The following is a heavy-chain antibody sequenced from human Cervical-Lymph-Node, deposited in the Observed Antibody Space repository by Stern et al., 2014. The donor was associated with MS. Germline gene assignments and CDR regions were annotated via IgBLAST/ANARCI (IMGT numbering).Heavy chain of an antibody. V-gene: IGHV5-51*03. D-gene: IGHD3-16*01. CDR3: ARLENYVDS. CDR2: HYPGDSDT. CDR1: GYRFSTYW. Sequence: VQLVESGAEVKKPGESLKISCQGSGYRFSTYWIAWVRQMPGKGLEWMGSHYPGDSDTRYSPSFLGQVTISVDKSINSAYLQLNSLKASDTAMYFCARLENYVDSWGQGTLVTVSS. J-gene: IGHJ5*01.